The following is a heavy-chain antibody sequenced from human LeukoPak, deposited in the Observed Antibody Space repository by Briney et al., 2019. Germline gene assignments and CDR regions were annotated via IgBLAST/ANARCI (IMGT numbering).Heavy chain of an antibody. Sequence: PGGSLRLSCAASGFAFSSYEMNWVRQAPGKGLGWVSYISSSGSTIYYADSVKGRFTISRDNAKNSLYLQMNSLRAEDTAVYYCARGWGITIFGVAHFDYWGQGTLVTVSS. V-gene: IGHV3-48*03. J-gene: IGHJ4*02. CDR3: ARGWGITIFGVAHFDY. D-gene: IGHD3-3*01. CDR1: GFAFSSYE. CDR2: ISSSGSTI.